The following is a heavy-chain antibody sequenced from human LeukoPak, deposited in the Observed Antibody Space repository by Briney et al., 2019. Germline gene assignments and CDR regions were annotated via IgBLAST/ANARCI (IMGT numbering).Heavy chain of an antibody. Sequence: GGSLRLSCAASGFTFSSYEMTWVRQAPGKGLEWVSYISSSGSTIYYADSVKGRFTISRDNAKNSLYLQMNSLRAEDTAVYYCARGGGYCSSTSCYPWPPGYWGQGTLVTVSS. CDR1: GFTFSSYE. CDR2: ISSSGSTI. D-gene: IGHD2-2*01. V-gene: IGHV3-48*03. J-gene: IGHJ4*02. CDR3: ARGGGYCSSTSCYPWPPGY.